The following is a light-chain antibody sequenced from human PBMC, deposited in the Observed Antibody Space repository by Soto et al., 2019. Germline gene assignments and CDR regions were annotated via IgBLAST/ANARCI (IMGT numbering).Light chain of an antibody. CDR1: QNINNK. CDR2: GAS. V-gene: IGKV3-15*01. CDR3: QHYNNWPLT. Sequence: EIVVTQSPATLSLSPGQRATLSCRTSQNINNKLVWYQQKPGQAPRLLIYGASTRATGTPARFSGSGSGTEFTLTISSLQSEDFAVYSCQHYNNWPLTFGGGTKVEIK. J-gene: IGKJ4*01.